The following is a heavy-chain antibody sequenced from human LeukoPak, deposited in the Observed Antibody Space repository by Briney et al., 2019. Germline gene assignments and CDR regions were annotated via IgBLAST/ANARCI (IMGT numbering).Heavy chain of an antibody. CDR2: IYTSGST. J-gene: IGHJ4*02. CDR1: GGSISSGSYY. D-gene: IGHD5-18*01. V-gene: IGHV4-61*02. Sequence: KTSQTLSLTCTVSGGSISSGSYYWSWIRQPAGKGLEWIGRIYTSGSTNYNPSLKSRVTISVDTSKNQFSLKLSSVTAADTAVYYCARETWIQLWLHFDYWGQGTLVTVSS. CDR3: ARETWIQLWLHFDY.